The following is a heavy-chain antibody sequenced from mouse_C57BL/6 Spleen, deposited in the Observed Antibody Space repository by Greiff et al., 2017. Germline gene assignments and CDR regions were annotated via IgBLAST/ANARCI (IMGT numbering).Heavy chain of an antibody. CDR1: GFTFSSYA. J-gene: IGHJ3*01. Sequence: EVKVVESGGGLVKPGGSLKLSCAASGFTFSSYAMSWVRQTPEKRLEWVATISDGGSYTYYPDNVKGRFTISRDNAKNNLYLQMSHLKSEDTAMYYCATSYSWFAYWGQGTLVTVSA. D-gene: IGHD2-10*01. CDR2: ISDGGSYT. V-gene: IGHV5-4*03. CDR3: ATSYSWFAY.